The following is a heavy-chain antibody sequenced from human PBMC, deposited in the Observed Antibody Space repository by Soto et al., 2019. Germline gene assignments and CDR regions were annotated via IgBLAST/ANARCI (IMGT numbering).Heavy chain of an antibody. J-gene: IGHJ4*02. CDR2: IYYSGST. CDR3: ARDMAYYYDSSGQMEPWDY. CDR1: GGSISSSSYY. Sequence: QLQLQESGPGLVKPSETLSLTCTVSGGSISSSSYYWGWIRQPPGKGLEWIGSIYYSGSTYYNPSLKSRVTISVDTSRIQFALKLSSVTAADTAVYYCARDMAYYYDSSGQMEPWDYWGQGTLVTVSS. D-gene: IGHD3-22*01. V-gene: IGHV4-39*02.